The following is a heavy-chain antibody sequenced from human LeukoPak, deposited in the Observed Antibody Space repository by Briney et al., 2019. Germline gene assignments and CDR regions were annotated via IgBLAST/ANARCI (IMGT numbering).Heavy chain of an antibody. D-gene: IGHD3-3*01. CDR1: GGSSSSHY. CDR2: IYISGST. Sequence: SETLSLTCTVSGGSSSSHYWSWIRQPPGKGLEWVGSIYISGSTNYNPSLKSRVTISADTPKNQFSLRLSSVTAADTAVYYCAQTVWDFWSGNFDYWGQGTLVTVSS. CDR3: AQTVWDFWSGNFDY. J-gene: IGHJ4*02. V-gene: IGHV4-4*09.